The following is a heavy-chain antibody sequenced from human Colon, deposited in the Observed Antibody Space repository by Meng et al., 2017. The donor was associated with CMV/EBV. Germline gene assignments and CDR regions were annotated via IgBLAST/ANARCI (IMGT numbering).Heavy chain of an antibody. CDR2: ISAYNGNT. Sequence: QVQLVQSGAEMKKPGASVKVSCKASGYTFSNYGISWLRQAPGQGLEWMGWISAYNGNTNYAQNFQGRLTVTTDTSTNTAYMELTRLRSDDTAVYYCARDRGGPPFDYWGQGTLVTVSS. CDR1: GYTFSNYG. CDR3: ARDRGGPPFDY. V-gene: IGHV1-18*01. J-gene: IGHJ4*02. D-gene: IGHD3-16*01.